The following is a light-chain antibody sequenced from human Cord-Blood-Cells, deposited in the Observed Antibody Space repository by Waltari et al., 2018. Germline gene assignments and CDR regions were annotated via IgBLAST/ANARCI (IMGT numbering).Light chain of an antibody. CDR1: SSDVGGYNY. J-gene: IGLJ2*01. Sequence: QSALTQPASVSGSPGQSINISCTGTSSDVGGYNYVPWYQQHPGKAPKLMIYDVSNRPSGVSKRFSGSKSGNTASLTISGLQAEDEADYYCSSYTSSSTRVFGGGTKLTVL. CDR2: DVS. V-gene: IGLV2-14*01. CDR3: SSYTSSSTRV.